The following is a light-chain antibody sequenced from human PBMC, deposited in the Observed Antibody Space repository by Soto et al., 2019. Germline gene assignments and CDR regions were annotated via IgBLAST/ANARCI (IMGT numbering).Light chain of an antibody. J-gene: IGKJ1*01. CDR2: GSS. V-gene: IGKV3-20*01. CDR1: QSVSNNS. CDR3: QQYSRSPRT. Sequence: EIVLTQSPGTLSLSPGERATLSCRASQSVSNNSLAWYQQRPGQAPRLLLYGSSNRSTGFPDRFSGSGSGTNVTLTISRPEPEDCAVYYCQQYSRSPRTFGQGTKVEIK.